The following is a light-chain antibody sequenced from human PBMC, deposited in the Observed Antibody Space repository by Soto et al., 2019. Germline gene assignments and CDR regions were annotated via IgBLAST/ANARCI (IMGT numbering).Light chain of an antibody. CDR3: QSYDSSLSVSYV. Sequence: QSVLTQPPSVSGAPGQRVTISSTGSSSNLGAGFDVHWYHQIAGTAPKLLIYGNKNRPTGVPDRFSGSKSGTSASLAITGLQAEDEAVYDSQSYDSSLSVSYVFGTGTKVTVL. CDR2: GNK. J-gene: IGLJ1*01. CDR1: SSNLGAGFD. V-gene: IGLV1-40*01.